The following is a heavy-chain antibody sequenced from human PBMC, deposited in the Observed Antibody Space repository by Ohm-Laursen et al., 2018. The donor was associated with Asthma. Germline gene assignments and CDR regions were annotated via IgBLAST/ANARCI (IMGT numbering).Heavy chain of an antibody. J-gene: IGHJ4*02. V-gene: IGHV3-23*01. CDR3: ARDHYYYDSSGPGGY. CDR2: ISDSGGST. D-gene: IGHD3-22*01. Sequence: SLRLSCTASGFTFSSYAISWVRQAPGKGLEWVSTISDSGGSTYYADSVKGRFTISRDNSKNTLYLQMNSLRAEDTAVYYCARDHYYYDSSGPGGYWGQGTLVTVSS. CDR1: GFTFSSYA.